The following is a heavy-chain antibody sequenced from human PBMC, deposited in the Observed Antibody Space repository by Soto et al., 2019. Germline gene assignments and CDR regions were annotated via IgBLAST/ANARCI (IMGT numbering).Heavy chain of an antibody. CDR2: ISAYNGNT. CDR1: GYTFTSYG. V-gene: IGHV1-18*01. J-gene: IGHJ6*02. D-gene: IGHD2-15*01. Sequence: ASVKVSCKASGYTFTSYGISWVRQAPGQGLEWMGWISAYNGNTNYAQKLQGRVTMTTDTSTSTAYMELRSLRSDDTAVYYCARLGYCSGGSCFRTDYSSYGMDVWGQGTTVTVSS. CDR3: ARLGYCSGGSCFRTDYSSYGMDV.